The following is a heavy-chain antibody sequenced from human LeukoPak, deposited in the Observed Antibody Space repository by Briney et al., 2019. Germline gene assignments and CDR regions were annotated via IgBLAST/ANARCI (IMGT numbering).Heavy chain of an antibody. CDR3: ARGVAAPGNGAY. CDR1: GYTFIDHY. J-gene: IGHJ4*02. CDR2: MNPKSGGT. D-gene: IGHD6-13*01. Sequence: ASVKVSCKASGYTFIDHYIHWVRQAPGQGLEWMGWMNPKSGGTNIARKFQGRVTMTRDTSITTAYMELSSLTSDDTAVYYCARGVAAPGNGAYWGQGTLVAVSS. V-gene: IGHV1-2*02.